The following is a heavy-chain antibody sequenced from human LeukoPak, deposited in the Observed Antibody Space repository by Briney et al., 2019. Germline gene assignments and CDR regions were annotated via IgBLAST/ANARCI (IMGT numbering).Heavy chain of an antibody. D-gene: IGHD3-22*01. CDR1: GGSISSSGYY. CDR3: ARLSDSDSSGYYWGFEY. V-gene: IGHV4-39*01. CDR2: IYYSGST. J-gene: IGHJ4*02. Sequence: SQTLSLTCTVSGGSISSSGYYWGWIRQPPGKGLEWIGTIYYSGSTQYNPSLKSRVTISVDTSKNQFSLKLSSVTAADTAVYYCARLSDSDSSGYYWGFEYWGQGTLVTVSS.